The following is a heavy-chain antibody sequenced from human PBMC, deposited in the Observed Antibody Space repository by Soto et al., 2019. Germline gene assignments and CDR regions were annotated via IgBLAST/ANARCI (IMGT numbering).Heavy chain of an antibody. CDR3: ARVLRYLTSDY. CDR1: GYTFSNFY. D-gene: IGHD3-9*01. Sequence: ASVKVSCKASGYTFSNFYIHWVRQAPGQGLEWMGIINPSGGSTSYAQKFQGRVTMTRDTSTSTVYMELSSLRSEDTAVHYCARVLRYLTSDYWGQGTLVTVS. CDR2: INPSGGST. J-gene: IGHJ4*02. V-gene: IGHV1-46*01.